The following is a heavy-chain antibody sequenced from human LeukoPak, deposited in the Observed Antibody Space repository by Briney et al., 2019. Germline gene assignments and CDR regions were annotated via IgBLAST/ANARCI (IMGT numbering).Heavy chain of an antibody. V-gene: IGHV3-74*01. CDR2: IKSDGAGT. J-gene: IGHJ4*02. Sequence: PGGSLRLSCAASGFSFRSFWMHWVRQAPGKGRVWVSGIKSDGAGTSYVDSVKGRFTISRDNAKNTLDLQMNSLRAEDTAVYYCARGGYGAYMGWGQGMLVTVSS. D-gene: IGHD4-17*01. CDR1: GFSFRSFW. CDR3: ARGGYGAYMG.